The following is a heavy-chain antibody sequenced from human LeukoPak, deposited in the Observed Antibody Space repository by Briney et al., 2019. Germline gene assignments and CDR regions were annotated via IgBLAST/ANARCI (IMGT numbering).Heavy chain of an antibody. D-gene: IGHD2-15*01. Sequence: PGGSLRLSCAASGFTFDEYAMHWVRQAPGKGLEWVSLITGNGGNTYYAASVKGRFTISRDNSRSSLYLQMSSLTTEDTALYYCARTGGVVAAIGEGSYGMDVWGQGTTVTVSS. J-gene: IGHJ6*02. V-gene: IGHV3-43*02. CDR2: ITGNGGNT. CDR1: GFTFDEYA. CDR3: ARTGGVVAAIGEGSYGMDV.